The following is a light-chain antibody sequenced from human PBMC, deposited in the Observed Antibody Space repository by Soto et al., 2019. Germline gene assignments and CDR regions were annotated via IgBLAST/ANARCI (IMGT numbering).Light chain of an antibody. CDR1: QSVNIY. CDR3: QQYDDWLRLT. Sequence: EIVRTQSPATLSVSPGERATLSCRASQSVNIYLPWYQQKPGQAPRLLIFGASSRATGIPARFSGSGSGTEFDLTISSLLSEDFAVYFCQQYDDWLRLTFGGGTKVEIK. CDR2: GAS. V-gene: IGKV3D-15*01. J-gene: IGKJ4*01.